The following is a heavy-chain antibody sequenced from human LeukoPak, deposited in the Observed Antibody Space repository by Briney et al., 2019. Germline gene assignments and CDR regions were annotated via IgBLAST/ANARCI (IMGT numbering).Heavy chain of an antibody. V-gene: IGHV3-23*01. CDR3: ARDIRNYYDSRAYGWFDP. CDR2: ISGSGGST. D-gene: IGHD3-10*01. Sequence: GGSLRLSCAASGFTFSSYAMSWVRQAPGKGLEWVSAISGSGGSTYYADSVKGRFTISRDNSKNTLYLQMNSLRAEDTATYYCARDIRNYYDSRAYGWFDPWGQGTLVPVSS. CDR1: GFTFSSYA. J-gene: IGHJ5*02.